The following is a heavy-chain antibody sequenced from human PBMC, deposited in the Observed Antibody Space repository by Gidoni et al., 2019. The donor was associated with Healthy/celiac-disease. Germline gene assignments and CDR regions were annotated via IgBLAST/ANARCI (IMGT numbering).Heavy chain of an antibody. CDR3: ARVALLWFGELSGYFDS. CDR2: IKQDGSEK. CDR1: GFTFSSYW. V-gene: IGHV3-7*03. D-gene: IGHD3-10*01. Sequence: EVQLVESGGGLVQPGGSLRLSCAASGFTFSSYWMSWVRQAPGKGLEGVANIKQDGSEKYYVDSVKGRFTISRDNAKNSLYLQMNSLRAEDTAVYYCARVALLWFGELSGYFDSWGQGTLVTVSS. J-gene: IGHJ4*02.